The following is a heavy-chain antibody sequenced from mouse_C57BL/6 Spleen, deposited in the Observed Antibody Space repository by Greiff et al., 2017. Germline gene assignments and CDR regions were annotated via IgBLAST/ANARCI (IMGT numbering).Heavy chain of an antibody. V-gene: IGHV7-3*01. CDR1: GFTFTDYY. Sequence: DVKLQESGGGLVQPGGSLSLSCAASGFTFTDYYMSWVRQPPGKALEWLGFIRNKANGYTTEYSASVKGRFTISRDNSQSILYLQMNALRAEDSATYYCARSWGYFDVWGTGTTVTVSS. J-gene: IGHJ1*03. CDR3: ARSWGYFDV. D-gene: IGHD4-1*01. CDR2: IRNKANGYTT.